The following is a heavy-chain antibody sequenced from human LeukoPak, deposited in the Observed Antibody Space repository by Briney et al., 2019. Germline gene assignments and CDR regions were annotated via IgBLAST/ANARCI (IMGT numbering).Heavy chain of an antibody. V-gene: IGHV1-24*01. CDR1: GYRLNELS. J-gene: IGHJ4*02. CDR3: ARTAEEIAAAGSGALDY. D-gene: IGHD6-13*01. CDR2: FDPEEGKT. Sequence: ASVKVSCKVSGYRLNELSIHWVRQGPGKGLEWMGGFDPEEGKTIYAQKLQGRVSMTEDTSTDTAFMELRSLRSEDTAVYYCARTAEEIAAAGSGALDYWGQGTLVTVSS.